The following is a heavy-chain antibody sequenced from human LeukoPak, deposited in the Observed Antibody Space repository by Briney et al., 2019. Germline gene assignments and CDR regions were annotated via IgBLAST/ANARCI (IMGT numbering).Heavy chain of an antibody. D-gene: IGHD3-22*01. Sequence: GRSLRLSCAASGFTFDDHAMHWGRQAPGKGLEWVSGISRNSGSIGYADSVKGRFTISRDNAKNSLYLQMNSLRAEDTALYYCAKSPYYDSSGHHWYFDLWGRGTLVTVSS. CDR3: AKSPYYDSSGHHWYFDL. J-gene: IGHJ2*01. CDR1: GFTFDDHA. V-gene: IGHV3-9*01. CDR2: ISRNSGSI.